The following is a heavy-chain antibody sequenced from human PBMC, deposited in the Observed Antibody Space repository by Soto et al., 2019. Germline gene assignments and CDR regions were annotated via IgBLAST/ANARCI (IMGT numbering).Heavy chain of an antibody. Sequence: ASVKVSCKASGYTFTSYDINWVRQATGQGLEWMGWMNPNSGNTGYAQKFQGRVTMTRNTSISTAYMELSSLRSEDTAVYYCARASLIAAPNWFDPWGQGTLVTVSS. CDR1: GYTFTSYD. CDR2: MNPNSGNT. CDR3: ARASLIAAPNWFDP. J-gene: IGHJ5*02. V-gene: IGHV1-8*01. D-gene: IGHD6-6*01.